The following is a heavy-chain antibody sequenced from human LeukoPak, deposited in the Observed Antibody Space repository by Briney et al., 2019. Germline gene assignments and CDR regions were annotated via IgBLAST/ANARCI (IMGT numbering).Heavy chain of an antibody. Sequence: ASVKVSCKASGYTFGNYAIHWVRQAPGQRFEWMGWINVGNGHTKYSQEFQGRITLTRDTSATTAYMELSSLTSEDMALYYCGRGRPPPTPQRVFYYYSSMDVGGRGTTVMVPS. CDR1: GYTFGNYA. CDR3: GRGRPPPTPQRVFYYYSSMDV. V-gene: IGHV1-3*03. CDR2: INVGNGHT. D-gene: IGHD6-25*01. J-gene: IGHJ6*03.